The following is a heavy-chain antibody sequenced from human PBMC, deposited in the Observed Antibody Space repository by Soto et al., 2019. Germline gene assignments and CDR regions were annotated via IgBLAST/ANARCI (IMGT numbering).Heavy chain of an antibody. V-gene: IGHV3-23*01. Sequence: EVQLLESGGGLVQPGGSLRLSCAASGFTFSSYAMSWVRQAPGKGLEWVSAISGSGGSTYYADSVKGRFTISRDNSKNTLYLQMYSLGAEDTAVYYCAKCYSSGWYGSYFDYWGQGTLVTVSS. J-gene: IGHJ4*02. CDR3: AKCYSSGWYGSYFDY. D-gene: IGHD6-19*01. CDR2: ISGSGGST. CDR1: GFTFSSYA.